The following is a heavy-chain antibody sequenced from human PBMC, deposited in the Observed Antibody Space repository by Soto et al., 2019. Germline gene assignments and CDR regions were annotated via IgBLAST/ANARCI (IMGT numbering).Heavy chain of an antibody. Sequence: EVQLVESGGGLVQPGGSLRLSCAVSGFTFSTYWMTWVRQAPGKGLEWVANIKEDGSDKNYVDSVKGRFTISRDNAKNSLYLQMNSLRVEDTALYYCARGGSESDYWGQGTLVIVSS. J-gene: IGHJ4*02. CDR2: IKEDGSDK. V-gene: IGHV3-7*01. CDR3: ARGGSESDY. CDR1: GFTFSTYW.